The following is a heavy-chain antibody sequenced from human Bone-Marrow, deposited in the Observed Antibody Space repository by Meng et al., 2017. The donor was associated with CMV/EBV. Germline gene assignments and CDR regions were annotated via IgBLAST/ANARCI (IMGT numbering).Heavy chain of an antibody. CDR3: ARNQAYYDFWSGYQHYYYGMDV. CDR2: IYYSGST. Sequence: SETLSLTCTVSGGSISSYYWSWIRQPPGKGLEWIGYIYYSGSTNYNPSLKSRVTISVDTSKNQFSLKLSSVTAADTAVYYCARNQAYYDFWSGYQHYYYGMDVWGQGTTVTFSS. CDR1: GGSISSYY. J-gene: IGHJ6*02. D-gene: IGHD3-3*01. V-gene: IGHV4-59*01.